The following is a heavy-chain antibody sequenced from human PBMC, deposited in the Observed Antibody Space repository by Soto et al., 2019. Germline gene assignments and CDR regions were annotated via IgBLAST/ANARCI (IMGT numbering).Heavy chain of an antibody. D-gene: IGHD3-10*01. Sequence: QVQLVQSGAEVKKPGSSVKVSCKASGGTFSSYAINWVRQAPGQGLEWMGGIIRIFGTPDYAQRFQGRVTITADEATSTAHLALSSLRSEDTAVYYCARQGSNEYYYYGMDVWGQGTTVPVSS. V-gene: IGHV1-69*12. J-gene: IGHJ6*02. CDR2: IIRIFGTP. CDR1: GGTFSSYA. CDR3: ARQGSNEYYYYGMDV.